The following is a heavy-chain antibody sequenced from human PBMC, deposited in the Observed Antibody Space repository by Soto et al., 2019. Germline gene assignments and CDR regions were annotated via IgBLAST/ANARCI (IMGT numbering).Heavy chain of an antibody. J-gene: IGHJ4*02. V-gene: IGHV3-15*01. CDR3: TTRITMVRGAVRSDY. D-gene: IGHD3-10*01. Sequence: EVQLMESGGGLVKPGGSLRLSCAASGFTFSNAWMSWVRQAPGKGLEWVGRIKSKTDGGTTDYAAPVKGRFTISRDDSKNTLYLQMNSLKTEDTAVYYCTTRITMVRGAVRSDYWGQGTLVTVSS. CDR2: IKSKTDGGTT. CDR1: GFTFSNAW.